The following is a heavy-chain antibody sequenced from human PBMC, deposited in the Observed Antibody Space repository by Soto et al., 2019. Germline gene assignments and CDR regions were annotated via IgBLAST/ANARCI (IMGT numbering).Heavy chain of an antibody. CDR2: ISSSSSYI. D-gene: IGHD4-17*01. CDR1: GFTFSSYS. J-gene: IGHJ6*02. V-gene: IGHV3-21*01. Sequence: KPGGSLRLSCAASGFTFSSYSMNWVRQAPGKGLEWVSSISSSSSYIYYADSVKGRFTISRDNAKNSLYLQMNSLRAEDTAVYYCARDSTTVVTPGLYGMDVWGQGTTVTVSS. CDR3: ARDSTTVVTPGLYGMDV.